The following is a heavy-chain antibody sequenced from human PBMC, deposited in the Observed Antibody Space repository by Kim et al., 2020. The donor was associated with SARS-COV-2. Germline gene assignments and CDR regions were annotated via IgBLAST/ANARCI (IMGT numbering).Heavy chain of an antibody. J-gene: IGHJ6*02. Sequence: GGSLRLSCAASGFTFSSYGMHWVRQAPGKGLEWVAVISYDGSNKYYADSVKGRFTISRDNSKNTLYLQMNSLRAEDTAVYYCAKDPALKYSSGWTYYYYGMDVWGQGTTVTVSS. V-gene: IGHV3-30*18. CDR3: AKDPALKYSSGWTYYYYGMDV. CDR1: GFTFSSYG. D-gene: IGHD6-19*01. CDR2: ISYDGSNK.